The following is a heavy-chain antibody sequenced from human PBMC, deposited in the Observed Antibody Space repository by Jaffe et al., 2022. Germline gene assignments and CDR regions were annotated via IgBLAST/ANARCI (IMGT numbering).Heavy chain of an antibody. Sequence: QVQLVESGGGVVQPGRSLRLSCAASGFTFSSYGMHWVRQAPGKGLEWVAVISYDGSNKYYADSVKGRFTISRDNSKNTLYLQMNSLRAEDTAVYYCAKDLLGYCSGGSCYGSDYWGQGTLVTVSS. D-gene: IGHD2-15*01. CDR1: GFTFSSYG. CDR3: AKDLLGYCSGGSCYGSDY. V-gene: IGHV3-30*18. J-gene: IGHJ4*02. CDR2: ISYDGSNK.